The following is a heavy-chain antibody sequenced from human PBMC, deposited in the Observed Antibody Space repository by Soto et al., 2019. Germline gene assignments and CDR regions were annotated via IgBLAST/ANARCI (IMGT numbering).Heavy chain of an antibody. CDR3: ASYSSSWYGGAFDI. D-gene: IGHD6-13*01. V-gene: IGHV1-69*13. J-gene: IGHJ3*02. CDR1: GGTLSSYA. Sequence: SVKVSCKASGGTLSSYAISWVRQAPGQGLEWMGGIIPIFGTANYAQKFQGRVTITAGESTSTAYMELSSLRSEDTAVYYCASYSSSWYGGAFDIWGQGTMVTVSS. CDR2: IIPIFGTA.